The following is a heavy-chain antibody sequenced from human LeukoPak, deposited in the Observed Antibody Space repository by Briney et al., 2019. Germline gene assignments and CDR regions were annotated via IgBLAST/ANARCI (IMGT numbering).Heavy chain of an antibody. D-gene: IGHD3-10*01. Sequence: EPGRSLRLSCAASGFTFSSYAMHWVRQAPGKGLEWVAVISYDGSNKYYADSVKGRFTISRDNAKNSLSLQMNSLRAEDTAVYYCARDSSSRGPYYFDYWGQGTLVTVSS. CDR3: ARDSSSRGPYYFDY. CDR1: GFTFSSYA. CDR2: ISYDGSNK. V-gene: IGHV3-30-3*01. J-gene: IGHJ4*02.